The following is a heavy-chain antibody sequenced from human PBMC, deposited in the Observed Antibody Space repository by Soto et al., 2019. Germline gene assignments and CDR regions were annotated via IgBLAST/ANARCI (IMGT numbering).Heavy chain of an antibody. J-gene: IGHJ5*02. D-gene: IGHD2-2*01. CDR3: AKGVLGYCTSTSCHAYWFDP. V-gene: IGHV3-23*01. CDR2: ISGSGDST. Sequence: EVQLLESGGGLVQPGGSLRLSCAASGFTFSSYAMSWVRQAPGKGLEWVSAISGSGDSTYYADSVKGRFTISRDNSKNTLYLQMNSLRAEDTDVYYCAKGVLGYCTSTSCHAYWFDPWGQGTLVTVSS. CDR1: GFTFSSYA.